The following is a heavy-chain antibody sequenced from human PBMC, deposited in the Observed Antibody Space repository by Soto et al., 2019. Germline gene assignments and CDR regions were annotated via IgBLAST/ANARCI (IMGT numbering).Heavy chain of an antibody. Sequence: SETLSLTCTVSGGSVSSGSYYWSWIRQPPGKGLEWIGYIYYSGSTNYNPSLKSRVTISVDTSKNQFSLKLSSVTAADTAVYYCARAHYDFWSGYSNWFAPWGQGTLVTVSS. J-gene: IGHJ5*02. CDR1: GGSVSSGSYY. V-gene: IGHV4-61*01. CDR3: ARAHYDFWSGYSNWFAP. CDR2: IYYSGST. D-gene: IGHD3-3*01.